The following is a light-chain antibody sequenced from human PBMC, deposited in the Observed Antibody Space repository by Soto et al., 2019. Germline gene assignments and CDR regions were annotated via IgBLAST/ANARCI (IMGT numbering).Light chain of an antibody. Sequence: ESMLTLSPGALSLSPGERATLACRASQSVSSSYLAWYRQKPGQAPRLLIYGASSRATGIPDRFSGSGSGTEFTLTISSLQSEDFAVYYCQHYNNWLGTFGGGTKVDIK. J-gene: IGKJ4*01. CDR1: QSVSSSY. CDR2: GAS. V-gene: IGKV3-20*01. CDR3: QHYNNWLGT.